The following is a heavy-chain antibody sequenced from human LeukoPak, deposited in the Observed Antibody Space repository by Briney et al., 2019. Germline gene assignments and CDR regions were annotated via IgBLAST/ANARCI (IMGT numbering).Heavy chain of an antibody. CDR2: IYYSGST. J-gene: IGHJ6*02. D-gene: IGHD3-10*01. Sequence: PSETLSLTCTVSGGSISSYYWSWNRQPPGEGLEWIGYIYYSGSTNYNPSLKSRVTISVDTSKNQFSLKLSSVTAADTAVYYCARDSLLWFGESYYYYGMDVWGQGTTVTVSS. CDR3: ARDSLLWFGESYYYYGMDV. V-gene: IGHV4-59*01. CDR1: GGSISSYY.